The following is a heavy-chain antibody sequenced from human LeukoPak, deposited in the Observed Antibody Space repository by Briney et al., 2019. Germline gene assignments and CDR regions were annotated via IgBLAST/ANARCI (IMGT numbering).Heavy chain of an antibody. D-gene: IGHD6-13*01. V-gene: IGHV1-18*01. CDR2: ISAYNGNT. Sequence: ASVKVSCKASGYTFTSYGISWVRQAPGQGLEWMGWISAYNGNTNYAQKLQGRVTMTTDTSTSTAYMELRSLRSEDTAVYYCATDRVAAAGTPFQHWGQGTLVTVSS. J-gene: IGHJ1*01. CDR1: GYTFTSYG. CDR3: ATDRVAAAGTPFQH.